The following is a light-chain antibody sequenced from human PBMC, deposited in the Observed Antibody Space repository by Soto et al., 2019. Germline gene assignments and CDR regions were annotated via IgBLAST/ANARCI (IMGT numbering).Light chain of an antibody. V-gene: IGKV4-1*01. CDR3: QQVNRYPYT. Sequence: DIVMTQSPDSLPVSLGERATINCKSSQSLLESGNNKNYLVWYQQKPGQPPKLLIYWASTRESGVPDRFTGSGSGTDFTLTISSLQAEDVAIYYCQQVNRYPYTFGQGTKVEIK. CDR1: QSLLESGNNKNY. CDR2: WAS. J-gene: IGKJ2*01.